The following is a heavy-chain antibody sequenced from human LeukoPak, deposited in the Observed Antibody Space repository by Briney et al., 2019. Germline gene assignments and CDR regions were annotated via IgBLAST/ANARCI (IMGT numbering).Heavy chain of an antibody. CDR1: GGTFSSYA. CDR2: IIPIFGTA. J-gene: IGHJ4*02. V-gene: IGHV1-69*13. CDR3: ARDLGYCTNGVCHTRFDY. Sequence: ASVKVSCKASGGTFSSYAISWVRQAPGQGLEWMGGIIPIFGTANYAQKFQGRVTITADESTSTAYMELSSLRSEDTAVYYCARDLGYCTNGVCHTRFDYWGQGTLVAVSS. D-gene: IGHD2-8*01.